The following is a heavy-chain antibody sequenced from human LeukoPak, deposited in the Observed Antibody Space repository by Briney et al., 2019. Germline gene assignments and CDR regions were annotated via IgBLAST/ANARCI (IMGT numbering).Heavy chain of an antibody. J-gene: IGHJ4*02. Sequence: GGSLRLSCAASGFTFSSYTINWVRQAPGKGLEWVSSISGSSYYIYYADSVRGRFTISRDNSENTLYLQMNSLRAEDTAVYYCARVPDSSGGFDCWGQGTLVTVSS. CDR3: ARVPDSSGGFDC. D-gene: IGHD3-22*01. V-gene: IGHV3-21*01. CDR2: ISGSSYYI. CDR1: GFTFSSYT.